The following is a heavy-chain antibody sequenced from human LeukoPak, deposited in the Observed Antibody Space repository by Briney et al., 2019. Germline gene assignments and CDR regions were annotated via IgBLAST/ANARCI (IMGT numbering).Heavy chain of an antibody. D-gene: IGHD1-26*01. V-gene: IGHV1-46*01. CDR2: INPTGGST. J-gene: IGHJ5*02. CDR3: ARDNSVGDNAWWFDP. CDR1: GYTFTSYY. Sequence: ASVKVSCKASGYTFTSYYMHWVRQAPGQGLEWMGLINPTGGSTGYAQEFQGRVTMTRDMSTSTDYMELSSLRSEDTAIYYCARDNSVGDNAWWFDPWGQGILVTVSS.